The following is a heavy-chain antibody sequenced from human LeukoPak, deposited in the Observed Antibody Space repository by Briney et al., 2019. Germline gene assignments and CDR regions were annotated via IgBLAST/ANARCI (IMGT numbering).Heavy chain of an antibody. Sequence: GESLRLSCAASGLIFKKYWMNWVRQVPGKGLECLANIKEDGSETYYADSVKGRFTISRDNPKNLLFLQINSLRVEDTAVYYCAKWEQGYCSSTSCYEDYWGQRTLVTVSS. CDR1: GLIFKKYW. D-gene: IGHD2-2*01. J-gene: IGHJ4*02. CDR2: IKEDGSET. CDR3: AKWEQGYCSSTSCYEDY. V-gene: IGHV3-7*03.